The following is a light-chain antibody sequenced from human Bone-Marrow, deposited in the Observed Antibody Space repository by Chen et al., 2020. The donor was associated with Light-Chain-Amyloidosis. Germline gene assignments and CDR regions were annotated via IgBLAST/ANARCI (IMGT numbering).Light chain of an antibody. V-gene: IGLV3-21*02. CDR2: DDS. Sequence: SYVLTQPSSVSVAPGQTATIACGGNNIGSTSVHWYQQTPGQAPLLVVYDDSDRPSGIPERLSGSNSGNTATLTISRVEAGDDADDYCQVWDRSSDRPVFGGWTKLTVL. CDR1: NIGSTS. CDR3: QVWDRSSDRPV. J-gene: IGLJ3*02.